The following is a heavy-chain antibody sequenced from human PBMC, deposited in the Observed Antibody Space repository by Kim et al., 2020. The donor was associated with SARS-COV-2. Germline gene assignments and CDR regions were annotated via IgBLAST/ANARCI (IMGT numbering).Heavy chain of an antibody. D-gene: IGHD3-22*01. CDR3: ARGRSSINMIVVDFTGGIYSMDV. Sequence: SETLSLTCAVYGGSFSGYYWTWIRQPPGKGLEWIGEINHSGSANYNPSLKSRVTLSLDTSKNQFSLKLSSVTDADTAVYYCARGRSSINMIVVDFTGGIYSMDVWGQGTTVTVSS. V-gene: IGHV4-34*01. CDR1: GGSFSGYY. CDR2: INHSGSA. J-gene: IGHJ6*02.